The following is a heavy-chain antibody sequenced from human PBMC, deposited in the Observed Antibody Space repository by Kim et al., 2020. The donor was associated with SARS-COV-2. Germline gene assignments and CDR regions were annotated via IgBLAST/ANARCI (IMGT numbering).Heavy chain of an antibody. CDR1: GGSISSSSYY. J-gene: IGHJ3*02. Sequence: SETLSLTCTVSGGSISSSSYYWGWIRQPPGKGLEWIGSIYYSGSTYYNPSLKSRVTISVDTSKNQFSLKLSSVTAADTAVYYCATGTNKVLLWFGEAGGDAFDIWGQGTMVTVSS. D-gene: IGHD3-10*01. CDR2: IYYSGST. CDR3: ATGTNKVLLWFGEAGGDAFDI. V-gene: IGHV4-39*01.